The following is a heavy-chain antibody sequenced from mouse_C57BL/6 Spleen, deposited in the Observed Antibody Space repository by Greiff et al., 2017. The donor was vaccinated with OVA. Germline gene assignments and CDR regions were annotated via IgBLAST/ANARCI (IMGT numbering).Heavy chain of an antibody. CDR3: TLRYFDV. J-gene: IGHJ1*03. V-gene: IGHV14-4*01. Sequence: VQLKQSGAELVRPGASVKLSCTASGFNIKDDYMHWVKQRPEQGLEWIGWIDPGNGDTEYASKFQGKATITADTSSNTAYLQLSSLTSEDTAVYYCTLRYFDVWGTGTTVTVSS. CDR1: GFNIKDDY. CDR2: IDPGNGDT.